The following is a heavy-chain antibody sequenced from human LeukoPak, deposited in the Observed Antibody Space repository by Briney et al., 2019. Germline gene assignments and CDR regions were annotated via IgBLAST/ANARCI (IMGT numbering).Heavy chain of an antibody. J-gene: IGHJ6*03. Sequence: GGSLRLSCAASGFSFSSYAMSWVRQAPGKGLEGVSIPSSSGGNTNYADSVKGRFTISRDNSKSTMSLQMNSLRAEDTAVYYCSKAPQCFWSCDYECYYYMDVWGKGTTVTVSS. CDR1: GFSFSSYA. D-gene: IGHD3-3*01. V-gene: IGHV3-23*01. CDR3: SKAPQCFWSCDYECYYYMDV. CDR2: PSSSGGNT.